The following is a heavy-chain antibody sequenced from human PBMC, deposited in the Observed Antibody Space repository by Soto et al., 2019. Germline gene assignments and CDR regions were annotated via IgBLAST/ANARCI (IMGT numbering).Heavy chain of an antibody. CDR1: GFTFSNYA. CDR2: VGSTGTSP. Sequence: GGSLRLSCSASGFTFSNYAMSWVRQSPGKGLEWVSGVGSTGTSPYYAGSVQGRFTISRDNSKNMFYLQMKSLRAEDTAIYYCAKARPSGGYYYVEAFDVWGQGTMVTVSS. J-gene: IGHJ3*01. V-gene: IGHV3-23*01. CDR3: AKARPSGGYYYVEAFDV. D-gene: IGHD3-22*01.